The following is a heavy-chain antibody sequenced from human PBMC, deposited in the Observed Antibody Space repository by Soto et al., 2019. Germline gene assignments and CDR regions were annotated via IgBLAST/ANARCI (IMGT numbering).Heavy chain of an antibody. CDR2: ISGGGGAT. CDR1: GFTFSSYA. D-gene: IGHD2-2*02. J-gene: IGHJ5*01. Sequence: PGGSLRLSCAASGFTFSSYAMSWVRQAPGKGLEWVSVISGGGGATYYADSVKGRFTTSRDNSKDTLYLQMNSLRTEDTAVYYCAKLACRSISCYSGGSWFERWGKGTLVTVSS. V-gene: IGHV3-23*01. CDR3: AKLACRSISCYSGGSWFER.